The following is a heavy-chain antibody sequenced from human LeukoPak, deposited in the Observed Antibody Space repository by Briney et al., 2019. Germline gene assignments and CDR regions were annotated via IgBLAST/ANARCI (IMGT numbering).Heavy chain of an antibody. D-gene: IGHD3-3*01. CDR1: GDSVSSNSAA. Sequence: PSQTLSLTCAISGDSVSSNSAAWDWIRQSPSRGLEWLGRTYYRSQQWYSDYAPSVKGRITINAHTSQNQFSLHLNSVTPEDTAVYYCGRETDFGVVTNWGQGTLVTVSS. J-gene: IGHJ4*02. CDR2: TYYRSQQWYS. CDR3: GRETDFGVVTN. V-gene: IGHV6-1*01.